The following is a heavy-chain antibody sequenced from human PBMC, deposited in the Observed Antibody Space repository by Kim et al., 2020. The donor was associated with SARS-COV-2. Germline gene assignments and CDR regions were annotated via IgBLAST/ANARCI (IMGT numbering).Heavy chain of an antibody. V-gene: IGHV5-51*01. Sequence: RHHPSFQDPVTISADTSLSTAYLKWSSLKASDTAMYYCARLSRVDYGMDVWGQGTTVTVSS. CDR3: ARLSRVDYGMDV. J-gene: IGHJ6*02.